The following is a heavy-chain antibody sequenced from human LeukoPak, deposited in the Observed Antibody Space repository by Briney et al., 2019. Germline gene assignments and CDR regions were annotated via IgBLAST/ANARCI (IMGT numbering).Heavy chain of an antibody. D-gene: IGHD4-23*01. CDR3: ARDRGYSTFGY. CDR1: AFTFSSYW. Sequence: GGSLRLSCEASAFTFSSYWMSWVRQAPGKGLEWVANMKEDGGEINYVDSVKGRFTISRDNAKNSLFLQMNSLRVEDTAVYYCARDRGYSTFGYWGQGTLVTVSS. J-gene: IGHJ4*02. V-gene: IGHV3-7*01. CDR2: MKEDGGEI.